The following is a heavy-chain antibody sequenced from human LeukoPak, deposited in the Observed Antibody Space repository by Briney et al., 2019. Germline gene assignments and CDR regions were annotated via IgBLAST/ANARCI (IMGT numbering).Heavy chain of an antibody. CDR2: IWYDGSKK. CDR3: AKDGSAYYYDSSGYSPDY. V-gene: IGHV3-33*06. J-gene: IGHJ4*02. Sequence: GGXXRLSCAASGFTFSSYGMHWVRQGQGKGMEWVAVIWYDGSKKYYADSVKGRLTISRDNSKKTLYMQMNSLRAEDTAVYYCAKDGSAYYYDSSGYSPDYWGQGTLVTVSS. D-gene: IGHD3-22*01. CDR1: GFTFSSYG.